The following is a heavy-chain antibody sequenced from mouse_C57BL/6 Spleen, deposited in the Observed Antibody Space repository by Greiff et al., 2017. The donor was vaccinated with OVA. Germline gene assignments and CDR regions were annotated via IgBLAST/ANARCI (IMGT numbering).Heavy chain of an antibody. CDR1: GYTFTSYG. J-gene: IGHJ4*01. CDR2: IYPRSGNT. Sequence: QVHVKQSGAELARPGASVKLSCKASGYTFTSYGISWVKQRTGQGLEWIGEIYPRSGNTYYNEKFKGKATLTADKSSSTAYMELRSLTSEDSAVYFCARSDKSGLMDYWGQGTSVTVSS. V-gene: IGHV1-81*01. D-gene: IGHD3-2*02. CDR3: ARSDKSGLMDY.